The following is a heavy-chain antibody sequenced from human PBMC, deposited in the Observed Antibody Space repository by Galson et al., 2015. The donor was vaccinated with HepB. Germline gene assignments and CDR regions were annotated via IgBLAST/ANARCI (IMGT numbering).Heavy chain of an antibody. D-gene: IGHD3-10*01. CDR3: ASRHSYFSSGTWYNVSDY. CDR1: GYTFTAFW. CDR2: IDPSDSYT. J-gene: IGHJ4*02. V-gene: IGHV5-10-1*01. Sequence: QSGAEVKKPGESLRISCKGSGYTFTAFWITWVRQIPGKGLEWMGRIDPSDSYTDYSPSFQGHVTISADKSITTAYLQWSSLKASDTAMYYVASRHSYFSSGTWYNVSDYWGQGTLVTVAS.